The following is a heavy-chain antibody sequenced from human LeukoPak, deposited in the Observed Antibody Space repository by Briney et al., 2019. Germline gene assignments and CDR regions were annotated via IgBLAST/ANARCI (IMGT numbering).Heavy chain of an antibody. J-gene: IGHJ4*02. CDR2: MNPNSGNT. CDR3: ARPTPVATVTTERYFDY. CDR1: GYTFTSYD. Sequence: ASVKVSCKASGYTFTSYDINWVRQATGQGLEWMGWMNPNSGNTGYAQKFQGRVTITRNTSISTAYMELSSLRSEDTAVYYCARPTPVATVTTERYFDYWGQGTLVTVSS. V-gene: IGHV1-8*03. D-gene: IGHD4-17*01.